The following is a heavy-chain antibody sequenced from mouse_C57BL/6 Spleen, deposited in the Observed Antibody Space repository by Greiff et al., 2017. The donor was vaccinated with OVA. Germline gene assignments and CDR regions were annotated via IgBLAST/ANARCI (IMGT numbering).Heavy chain of an antibody. D-gene: IGHD2-1*01. CDR2: IDPSDRET. J-gene: IGHJ4*01. CDR3: AREGGNYYYAMDY. Sequence: QVQLQQPGAELVRPGSSVKLSCKASGYTFTSYWMHWVKQRPIQGLEWIGNIDPSDRETHYNQKFKDKATLTVDKSSSTAYMQLSSLTSEDSAVYYCAREGGNYYYAMDYWGQGTSVTVSS. CDR1: GYTFTSYW. V-gene: IGHV1-52*01.